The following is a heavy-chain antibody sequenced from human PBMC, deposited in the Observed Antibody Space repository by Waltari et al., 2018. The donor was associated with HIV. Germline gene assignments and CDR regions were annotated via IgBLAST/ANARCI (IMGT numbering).Heavy chain of an antibody. Sequence: QLQLQESGPGLVKPSETLSLTCTVSGGSISSSSYYWGWIRQPPGKGLEWIGSIYYSGRTYYNPSLKSRVTISVDTSKNQFSLKLSSVTAADTAVYYCASHADMSSLRYQLPKDRFDPWGQGTLVTVSS. CDR3: ASHADMSSLRYQLPKDRFDP. D-gene: IGHD2-2*01. J-gene: IGHJ5*02. CDR2: IYYSGRT. CDR1: GGSISSSSYY. V-gene: IGHV4-39*01.